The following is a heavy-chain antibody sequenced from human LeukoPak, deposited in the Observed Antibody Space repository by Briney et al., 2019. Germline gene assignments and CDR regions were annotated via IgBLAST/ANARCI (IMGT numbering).Heavy chain of an antibody. CDR1: GYSFTSYW. CDR3: ARQAPYDSSGYFGMDV. J-gene: IGHJ6*02. V-gene: IGHV5-51*01. D-gene: IGHD3-22*01. CDR2: IYPGDSDT. Sequence: GESLQISCQGSGYSFTSYWIGWVRQMPGKGLEWMGIIYPGDSDTRYSPSFQGQVTISADKSISTAYLQWSSLKASDTAMYYCARQAPYDSSGYFGMDVWGQGTTVTVSS.